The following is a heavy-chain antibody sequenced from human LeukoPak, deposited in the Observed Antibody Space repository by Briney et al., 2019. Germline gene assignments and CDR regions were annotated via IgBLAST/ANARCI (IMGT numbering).Heavy chain of an antibody. D-gene: IGHD3-16*01. Sequence: SETLSLTCTVSGYSISSGYDWGWMRRAPGKGLEWLGSISQSGNTYNNPSLKSRVTLSVDTSKNQVSLKLTSVTAADTAVYYCARSEINDYFKYWGQGILVTVST. CDR2: ISQSGNT. V-gene: IGHV4-38-2*02. CDR3: ARSEINDYFKY. CDR1: GYSISSGYD. J-gene: IGHJ4*02.